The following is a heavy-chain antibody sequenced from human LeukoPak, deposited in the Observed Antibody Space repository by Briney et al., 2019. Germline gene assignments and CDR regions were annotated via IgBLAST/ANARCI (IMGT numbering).Heavy chain of an antibody. CDR1: GYTLTELS. D-gene: IGHD6-19*01. J-gene: IGHJ4*02. V-gene: IGHV1-24*01. CDR3: ATVGAVAGPGVYYFDY. Sequence: GASVKVSCKVSGYTLTELSMHWVRQAPGKGLEWMGGFDPEDGETIYAQKFQGRVTMTEDTSTDTAYMELSSLRSEDTAVYYCATVGAVAGPGVYYFDYWGQGTLVTVSS. CDR2: FDPEDGET.